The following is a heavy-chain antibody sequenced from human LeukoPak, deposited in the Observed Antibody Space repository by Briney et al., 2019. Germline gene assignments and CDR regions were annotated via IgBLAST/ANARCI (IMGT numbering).Heavy chain of an antibody. V-gene: IGHV4-4*02. CDR3: AREGGPYRPLDY. CDR1: GGSITNTNY. J-gene: IGHJ4*02. CDR2: VNLQGST. Sequence: SETLSLTCGVSGGSITNTNYWTWVRQPPGKGLEWIGEVNLQGSTNYNPSLMCRVAISVDTSENHISLQLTSVTAADTAVYYCAREGGPYRPLDYSGQGTLVTVSS.